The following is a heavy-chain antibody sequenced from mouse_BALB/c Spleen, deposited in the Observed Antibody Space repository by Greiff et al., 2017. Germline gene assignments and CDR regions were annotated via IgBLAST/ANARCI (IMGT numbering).Heavy chain of an antibody. J-gene: IGHJ4*01. Sequence: VQLQQSGAELARPGASVKMSCKASGYTFTSYTMHWVKQRPGQGLEWIGYINPSSGYTNYNQKFKDKATLTADKSSSTAYMQLSSLTSEDSAVYYCARGDPYGYYAMDYWGQGTSVTVSS. CDR2: INPSSGYT. D-gene: IGHD1-2*01. CDR3: ARGDPYGYYAMDY. V-gene: IGHV1-4*01. CDR1: GYTFTSYT.